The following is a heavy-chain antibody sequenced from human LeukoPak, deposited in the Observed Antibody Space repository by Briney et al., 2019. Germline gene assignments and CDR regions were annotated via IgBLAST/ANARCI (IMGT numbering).Heavy chain of an antibody. CDR3: ASREIAAAGQFDY. CDR2: INHSGST. D-gene: IGHD6-13*01. CDR1: GGSFSGYY. Sequence: SETLSLTCAVYGGSFSGYYWSWIRQHPGKGLEWIGEINHSGSTNYNPSLKSRVTISVDTSKNQFSLKLSSVTAADTAVYYCASREIAAAGQFDYWGQGTLVTVSS. J-gene: IGHJ4*02. V-gene: IGHV4-34*01.